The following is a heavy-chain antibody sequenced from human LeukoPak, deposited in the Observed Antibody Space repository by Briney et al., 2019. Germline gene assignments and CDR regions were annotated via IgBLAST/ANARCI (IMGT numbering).Heavy chain of an antibody. CDR2: INHSGST. CDR1: GGSFSGYY. V-gene: IGHV4-34*01. D-gene: IGHD2-15*01. J-gene: IGHJ2*01. Sequence: SETLSLTCAVYGGSFSGYYWSWIRQPPGKGLEWIGEINHSGSTNYNPSLKSRVTISVDTSKNQFSLKLGSVTAADTAVYYCARGYCSGGSCYLRVWYFDLWGRGTLVTVSS. CDR3: ARGYCSGGSCYLRVWYFDL.